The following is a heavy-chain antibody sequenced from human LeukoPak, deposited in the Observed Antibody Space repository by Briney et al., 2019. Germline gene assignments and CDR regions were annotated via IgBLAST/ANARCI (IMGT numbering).Heavy chain of an antibody. CDR2: ISGSGGST. J-gene: IGHJ4*02. CDR3: ARRGYSDSSGYDY. D-gene: IGHD3-22*01. CDR1: GFTFSSYG. V-gene: IGHV3-23*01. Sequence: GGSLRLSCAASGFTFSSYGMSWVRQAPGKGLEWVSAISGSGGSTYYADSVMGRSTISRDNAKNSVYLQINSLRAEDTAIYYCARRGYSDSSGYDYWGQGTLVTVSS.